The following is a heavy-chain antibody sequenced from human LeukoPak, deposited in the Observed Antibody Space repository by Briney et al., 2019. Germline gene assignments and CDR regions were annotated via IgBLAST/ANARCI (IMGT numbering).Heavy chain of an antibody. J-gene: IGHJ4*02. Sequence: GGSLRLYCEDSGFTFNNYAMHWVRQAPGKGLEWVSGISWDRGTTGYGDSVKGRFTISRDNAKNTLYLQMSSLRAEDTAVYYCARGRYYYDSSGYYLFDYWGQGTLVTVSS. CDR1: GFTFNNYA. CDR2: ISWDRGTT. V-gene: IGHV3-9*01. CDR3: ARGRYYYDSSGYYLFDY. D-gene: IGHD3-22*01.